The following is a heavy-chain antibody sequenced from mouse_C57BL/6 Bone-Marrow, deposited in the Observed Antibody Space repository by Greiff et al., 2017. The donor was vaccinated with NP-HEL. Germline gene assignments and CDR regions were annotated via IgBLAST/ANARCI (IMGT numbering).Heavy chain of an antibody. CDR3: TTGWLRRFDY. V-gene: IGHV14-4*01. D-gene: IGHD2-2*01. CDR1: GFNIKDDY. Sequence: VQLKESGAELVRPGASVKLSCTASGFNIKDDYMHWVKQRPEQGLEWIGWIDPENGDTEYASKFQGTATITADTSSNTADLQLSSLTSEDTAVEYGTTGWLRRFDYWGQGTTLTVSS. J-gene: IGHJ2*01. CDR2: IDPENGDT.